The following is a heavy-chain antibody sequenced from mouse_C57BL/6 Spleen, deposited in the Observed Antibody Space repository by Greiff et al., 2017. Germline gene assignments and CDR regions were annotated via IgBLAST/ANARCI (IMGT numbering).Heavy chain of an antibody. CDR2: LSSGGYYI. J-gene: IGHJ1*03. CDR1: GFTFSSYA. Sequence: EVKLQESGEGLVKPGGSLKPSCAASGFTFSSYAMSWVRQTPEKRLEWVAYLSSGGYYIYYADTVKGRFTISRDNARNTLYLQMSSLKSEDTAMYYCTRVYGSSYSLDVWGTGTTVTVSS. D-gene: IGHD1-1*01. CDR3: TRVYGSSYSLDV. V-gene: IGHV5-9-1*02.